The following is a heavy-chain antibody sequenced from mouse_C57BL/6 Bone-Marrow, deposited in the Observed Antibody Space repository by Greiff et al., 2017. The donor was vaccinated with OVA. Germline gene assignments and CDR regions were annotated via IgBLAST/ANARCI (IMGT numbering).Heavy chain of an antibody. Sequence: EVKLQESGGGLVQPGGSLKLSCAASGFTFSDYYMYWVRQTPEKRLEWVAYISNGGGSTYYPDTVKGRFTISRDNAKNTLYLQLSRLKSEDTAMYYCARRAYDYGRENYYAMDYWGQGTSVTVSS. J-gene: IGHJ4*01. CDR2: ISNGGGST. CDR1: GFTFSDYY. CDR3: ARRAYDYGRENYYAMDY. V-gene: IGHV5-12*01. D-gene: IGHD1-1*01.